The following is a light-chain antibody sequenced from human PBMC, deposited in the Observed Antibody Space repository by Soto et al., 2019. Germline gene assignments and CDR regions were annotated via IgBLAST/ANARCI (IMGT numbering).Light chain of an antibody. V-gene: IGLV2-14*01. Sequence: QSALTQPASVSGSPGQSITISCTGTSSDVGGYDYVSWYQQHPAKTPKLIIFEVSNRPSGIPDRYSASKSGNTASLTISGLQAEDEAHYYCSSYTTTASVAFGGGTKLTVL. CDR1: SSDVGGYDY. CDR2: EVS. J-gene: IGLJ2*01. CDR3: SSYTTTASVA.